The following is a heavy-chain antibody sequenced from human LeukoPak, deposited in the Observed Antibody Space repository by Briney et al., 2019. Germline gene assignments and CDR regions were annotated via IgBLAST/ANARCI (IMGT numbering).Heavy chain of an antibody. J-gene: IGHJ4*02. D-gene: IGHD1-26*01. CDR1: GFTFSSYW. CDR3: ARSPGRLASDY. Sequence: PGRSLRLSCAASGFTFSSYWMSWVRQAPGKGLEWVANIKQDGSEKYYVDSVKGRFTISRDNAKNSLYLQMNSLRAEDTAVYYFARSPGRLASDYWGQGTLVTVSS. V-gene: IGHV3-7*01. CDR2: IKQDGSEK.